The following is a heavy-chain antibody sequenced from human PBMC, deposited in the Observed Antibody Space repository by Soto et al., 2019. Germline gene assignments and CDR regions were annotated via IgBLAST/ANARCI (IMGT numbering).Heavy chain of an antibody. V-gene: IGHV2-5*02. Sequence: QITLKESGPTLVKPTQTLTLTCTFSGFSLSTSGVGVGWIRQPPGKALEWLALIYWDDDKRYSPSLKSRLTITKDTSKNQVVLTMTNMDPVDTATYYCAHRSRITIFRKGGYFDYWGQGTLVTVSS. D-gene: IGHD3-3*01. CDR3: AHRSRITIFRKGGYFDY. CDR1: GFSLSTSGVG. CDR2: IYWDDDK. J-gene: IGHJ4*02.